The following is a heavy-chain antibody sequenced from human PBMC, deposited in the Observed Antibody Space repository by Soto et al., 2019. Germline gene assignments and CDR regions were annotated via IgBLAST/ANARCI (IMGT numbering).Heavy chain of an antibody. J-gene: IGHJ6*02. Sequence: QVQLVQSGAEVKKPGSSVRVSCRSSGDTFSSYIVNWLRLAPGRGLEWMGRIIPVLTTTDYAQNFRGRVTISADRPTNTVYLDLSSLRSDDTAVYYFARRRYCGYDCYHKHYYGMDVWGQGSLVTVAS. CDR3: ARRRYCGYDCYHKHYYGMDV. D-gene: IGHD2-21*02. V-gene: IGHV1-69*08. CDR2: IIPVLTTT. CDR1: GDTFSSYI.